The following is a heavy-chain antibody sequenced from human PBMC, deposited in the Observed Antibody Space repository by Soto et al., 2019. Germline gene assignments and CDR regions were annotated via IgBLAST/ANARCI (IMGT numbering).Heavy chain of an antibody. CDR2: IYYSGST. CDR3: ARVPDR. CDR1: GGSISSYY. V-gene: IGHV4-59*12. D-gene: IGHD2-2*01. J-gene: IGHJ5*02. Sequence: SSETLSLTCTVSGGSISSYYWSWIRQPPGKGLESIGYIYYSGSTYYNPSLKSRVTISVDRSKNQFSLKLSSVTAADTAVYYCARVPDRWGQGTLVTVSS.